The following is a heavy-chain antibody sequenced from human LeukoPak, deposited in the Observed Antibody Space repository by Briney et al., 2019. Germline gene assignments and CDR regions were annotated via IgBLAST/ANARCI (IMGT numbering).Heavy chain of an antibody. J-gene: IGHJ4*02. Sequence: PGGSLRLSCAASGFTFSSYAMSWVRQAPGKGLEWVSAISGSGGSTYYADSVKGRFTISRDNSKNTLYLQMHSLRAEDTAVYYCARDLFYDSSGYLDYWGQGTLVTVSS. V-gene: IGHV3-23*01. CDR1: GFTFSSYA. CDR2: ISGSGGST. CDR3: ARDLFYDSSGYLDY. D-gene: IGHD3-22*01.